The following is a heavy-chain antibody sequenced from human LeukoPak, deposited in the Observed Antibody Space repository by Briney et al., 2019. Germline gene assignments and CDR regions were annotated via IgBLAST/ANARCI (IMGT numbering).Heavy chain of an antibody. V-gene: IGHV3-33*01. Sequence: GGSLRLSCAASGFTFSSYGMHWVRQAPGKGLEWVAVIWYDGGNKYYADSVKGRFTLSRDNSKNTLYLQMNSLRAEDTAVYYCAREMSAYYYYGMDVWGQGTTVTVSS. CDR1: GFTFSSYG. CDR3: AREMSAYYYYGMDV. J-gene: IGHJ6*02. D-gene: IGHD3-3*01. CDR2: IWYDGGNK.